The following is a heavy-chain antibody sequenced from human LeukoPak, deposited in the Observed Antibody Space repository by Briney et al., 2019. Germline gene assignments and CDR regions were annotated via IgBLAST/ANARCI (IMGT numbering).Heavy chain of an antibody. V-gene: IGHV3-21*01. CDR1: GFTFSTYN. J-gene: IGHJ5*02. CDR3: ARDLWRGYQNWFDP. CDR2: IGSSGRDI. Sequence: GGSLSLYCAASGFTFSTYNMLWVRQAPGQGLEWVAFIGSSGRDIYYEDSLKGRFTVARDNAKNSLYLQMNSLRAEDTAVYYCARDLWRGYQNWFDPWGQGTLVTVSS. D-gene: IGHD3-3*01.